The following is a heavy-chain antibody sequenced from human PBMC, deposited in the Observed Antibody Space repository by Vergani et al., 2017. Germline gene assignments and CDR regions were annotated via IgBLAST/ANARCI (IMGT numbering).Heavy chain of an antibody. Sequence: QVQLVESGGGVVQPGRSLRLSCAASGFTFSSYAMHWVRQAPGKGLEWVAVISYDGSNKYYADSVKGRFTISRDNSKNTLYLQMNSLRAEDTALYYCARDWPSILWFDGMAVWGQGTTVTVSS. CDR1: GFTFSSYA. D-gene: IGHD3-9*01. V-gene: IGHV3-30-3*01. CDR2: ISYDGSNK. CDR3: ARDWPSILWFDGMAV. J-gene: IGHJ6*02.